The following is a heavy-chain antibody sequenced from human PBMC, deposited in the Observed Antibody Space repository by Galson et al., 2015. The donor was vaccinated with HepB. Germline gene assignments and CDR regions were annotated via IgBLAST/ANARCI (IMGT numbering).Heavy chain of an antibody. Sequence: TLSLTCSVSGGSISSAGFYWNWIRHHPGKGLEWMGYIYADGSTYYNPSLNSRLSISADTSKNQFSLKLSSVTSADTAVYYCVGYGDLPWNWGQGTLVTVSS. CDR2: IYADGST. V-gene: IGHV4-31*03. CDR3: VGYGDLPWN. J-gene: IGHJ4*02. CDR1: GGSISSAGFY. D-gene: IGHD1-1*01.